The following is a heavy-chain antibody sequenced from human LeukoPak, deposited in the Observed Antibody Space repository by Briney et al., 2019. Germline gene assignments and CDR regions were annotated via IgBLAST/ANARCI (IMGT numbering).Heavy chain of an antibody. CDR1: EYTFTGYY. D-gene: IGHD1-26*01. Sequence: ASVKVSCKASEYTFTGYYMHWVRQAPGQGLEWMGWINPNSGGTNYAQKFQGRVTMTRDTSISTAYMELSRLRSDDTAVYYCARYPRKGGSYSGYWGQGTLVTVSS. J-gene: IGHJ4*02. CDR2: INPNSGGT. CDR3: ARYPRKGGSYSGY. V-gene: IGHV1-2*02.